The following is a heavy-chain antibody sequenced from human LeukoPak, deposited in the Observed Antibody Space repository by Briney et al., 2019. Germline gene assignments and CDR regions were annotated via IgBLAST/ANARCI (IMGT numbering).Heavy chain of an antibody. D-gene: IGHD1-26*01. CDR3: VKDAAGARIPFDY. CDR2: ISTSGGST. Sequence: PGGSLRLSCAASGFTFIKCAMTWVRQAPGKGLEWVSGISTSGGSTYYADSVKGRFTIFRDNSKNTLYLQMNSLRAEDTAVYYCVKDAAGARIPFDYWGQGTLVTVSS. J-gene: IGHJ4*02. CDR1: GFTFIKCA. V-gene: IGHV3-23*01.